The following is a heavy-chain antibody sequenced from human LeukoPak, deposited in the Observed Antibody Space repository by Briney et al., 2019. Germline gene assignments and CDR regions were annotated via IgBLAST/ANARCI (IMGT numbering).Heavy chain of an antibody. D-gene: IGHD4-23*01. CDR3: ASGPGGSALFN. Sequence: SETLSLTCTVSGGSISSSSYYWAWIRQPPGKGLEWVVSIYYSGTTYYNPSLKSRVTISVDTSKNQFSLKLTSVTAADTAVYYCASGPGGSALFNWGQGTLVTVSS. J-gene: IGHJ4*02. CDR2: IYYSGTT. V-gene: IGHV4-39*07. CDR1: GGSISSSSYY.